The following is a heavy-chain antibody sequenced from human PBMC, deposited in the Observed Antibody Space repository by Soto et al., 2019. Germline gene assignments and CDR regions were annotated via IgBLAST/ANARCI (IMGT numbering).Heavy chain of an antibody. CDR1: GGSISSSSYY. J-gene: IGHJ5*02. V-gene: IGHV4-39*01. Sequence: SETLSLTCTVSGGSISSSSYYWGWIRQPPGKGLEWIGSIYYSGSTYYNPSLKRRVTISVDTSKNQFSLVLSSVTAADTAVYYCARRRSSLARYNWFDPWGQGTLVTVSS. CDR2: IYYSGST. D-gene: IGHD6-6*01. CDR3: ARRRSSLARYNWFDP.